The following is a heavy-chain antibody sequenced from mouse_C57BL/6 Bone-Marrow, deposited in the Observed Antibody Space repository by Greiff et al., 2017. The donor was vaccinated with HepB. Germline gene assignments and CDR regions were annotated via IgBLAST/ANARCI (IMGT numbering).Heavy chain of an antibody. CDR1: GYTFTSYW. V-gene: IGHV1-7*01. CDR2: INPSSGYT. CDR3: SRPGSSLYYAMDY. Sequence: VKLMESGAELAKPGASVKLSCKASGYTFTSYWMHWVKQRPGQGLEWIGYINPSSGYTKYNQKFKDKATLTADKSSSTAYMQLSSLTYEDSAVYYCSRPGSSLYYAMDYWGQGTSVTVSS. J-gene: IGHJ4*01. D-gene: IGHD1-1*01.